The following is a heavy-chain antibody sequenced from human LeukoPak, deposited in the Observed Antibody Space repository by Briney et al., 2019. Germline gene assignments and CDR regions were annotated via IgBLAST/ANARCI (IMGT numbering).Heavy chain of an antibody. V-gene: IGHV1-69*05. CDR1: GVTFSSYA. CDR3: ATNPMTGYHLGDHFYFYMAV. CDR2: LRPVFGPI. J-gene: IGHJ6*03. D-gene: IGHD1-20*01. Sequence: SVKVSCKASGVTFSSYAISWVRQARGQGLEWIGGLRPVFGPINSAQKFQDRVTLTKDDSTTTAYMELRSLRSEDTAVYYCATNPMTGYHLGDHFYFYMAVWGKGTTVTVS.